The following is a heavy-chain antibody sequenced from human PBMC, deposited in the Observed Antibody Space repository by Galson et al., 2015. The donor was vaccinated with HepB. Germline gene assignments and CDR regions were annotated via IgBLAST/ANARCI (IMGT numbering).Heavy chain of an antibody. V-gene: IGHV5-51*01. D-gene: IGHD4-17*01. CDR1: GYSFTSYW. Sequence: QSGAEVKKPGESLKISCKGSGYSFTSYWIGWVRQMPGKGMEWMGIIYTGDSDTRYSPSFQGQVTISADKSISTAYLQWSSLKASDTAMYYCARLKVTNSLRGEDWYFDLLGRGTLVTVSS. CDR2: IYTGDSDT. CDR3: ARLKVTNSLRGEDWYFDL. J-gene: IGHJ2*01.